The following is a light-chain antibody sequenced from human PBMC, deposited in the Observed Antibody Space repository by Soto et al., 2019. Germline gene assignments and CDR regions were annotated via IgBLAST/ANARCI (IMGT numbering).Light chain of an antibody. CDR2: AAS. CDR3: QQYYSYTIT. V-gene: IGKV1-8*01. Sequence: ATRMTQSPSSFSASTGDRVTITCRASQGISSYLAWYQQKPGKAPKLLIYAASTLQSGVPSRFSGSGSGTDFTLTISCLQSEDFATYYCQQYYSYTITFGQGTRLEIK. J-gene: IGKJ5*01. CDR1: QGISSY.